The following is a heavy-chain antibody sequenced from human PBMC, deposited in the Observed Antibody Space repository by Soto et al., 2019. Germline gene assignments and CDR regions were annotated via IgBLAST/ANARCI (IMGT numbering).Heavy chain of an antibody. CDR3: ATGVIWIGYFTVDS. J-gene: IGHJ4*02. V-gene: IGHV1-69*13. Sequence: SVKVSCKASGGSFGKSAINWVRQTPGQGLEWLGGFIPVYRTLDYAQKFQGRVTITADESTGTAYMTLSSLASDDTAVYYCATGVIWIGYFTVDSWGQGTRVTVSS. CDR1: GGSFGKSA. CDR2: FIPVYRTL. D-gene: IGHD3-3*01.